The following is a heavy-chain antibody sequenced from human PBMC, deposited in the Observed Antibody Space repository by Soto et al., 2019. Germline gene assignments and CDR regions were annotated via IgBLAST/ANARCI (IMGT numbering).Heavy chain of an antibody. Sequence: TGGSLRLSCAASGFTFSSYSMNWVRQAPGKWLEWVSSISSSSSYIYYADSVKGRFTISRDNAKNSLYLQMNSLRAEDTAVYYCARVLTIFGVVSFDYWGQGXLVTV. D-gene: IGHD3-3*01. V-gene: IGHV3-21*01. CDR2: ISSSSSYI. CDR3: ARVLTIFGVVSFDY. J-gene: IGHJ4*02. CDR1: GFTFSSYS.